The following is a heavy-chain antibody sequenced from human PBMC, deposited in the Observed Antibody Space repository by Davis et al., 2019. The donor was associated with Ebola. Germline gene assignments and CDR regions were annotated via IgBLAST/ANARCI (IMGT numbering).Heavy chain of an antibody. V-gene: IGHV4-59*01. J-gene: IGHJ3*02. CDR3: ARDVWRGAFDI. D-gene: IGHD3-3*01. Sequence: PSETLSLTCTVSGGSISSYYWSWIRQPPGKGLEWIGYIYYSGSTNYNPSLKSRVTISVDTSKNQFSLKLSSVTAADTAVYYCARDVWRGAFDIWGQGTMVTVSS. CDR2: IYYSGST. CDR1: GGSISSYY.